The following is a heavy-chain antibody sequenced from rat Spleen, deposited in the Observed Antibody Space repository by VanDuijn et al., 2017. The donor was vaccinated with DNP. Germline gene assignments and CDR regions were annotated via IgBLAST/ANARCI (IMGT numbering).Heavy chain of an antibody. V-gene: IGHV5-20*01. CDR3: AIYFYSGDNWFGY. J-gene: IGHJ3*01. D-gene: IGHD1-1*01. CDR1: GFTFSDYY. CDR2: ISYDGGST. Sequence: EVQLVESGGDLVQPGRSLKLSCAASGFTFSDYYMAWVRQAPTKGLEWVAYISYDGGSTYSGDSVKGRFTISRDVAKNTLYLQMNSLRSEDTATYYCAIYFYSGDNWFGYWGQGTLVTVSS.